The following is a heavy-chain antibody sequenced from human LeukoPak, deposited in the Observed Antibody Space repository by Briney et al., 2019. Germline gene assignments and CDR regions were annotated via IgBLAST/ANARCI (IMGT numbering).Heavy chain of an antibody. CDR3: ARDLRPAAWGHYFDY. Sequence: SETLSLTCTVSGGSISSGGYYWSWIRQHPGKGLEWIGYIYYSGSTYYNPSLKSRVTISVDTSKNQFSLKLSSVTAADTAVYYCARDLRPAAWGHYFDYWGQGTLVTVSS. D-gene: IGHD6-13*01. CDR1: GGSISSGGYY. V-gene: IGHV4-31*03. CDR2: IYYSGST. J-gene: IGHJ4*02.